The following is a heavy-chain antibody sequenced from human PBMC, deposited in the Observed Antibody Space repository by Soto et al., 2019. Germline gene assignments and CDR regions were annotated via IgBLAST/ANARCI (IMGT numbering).Heavy chain of an antibody. CDR1: GGSITSGDYY. Sequence: QVQLQESGPGLVKPSQTLSLTCTISGGSITSGDYYWTWIRQFPGKGLEWIAYIYSSGTTHYNPSLKGRATISLDTSNNQSSLEVKSAAAADTAVYYCARMALHLGELSRNWFDPWGQGSLVTVSS. V-gene: IGHV4-31*03. CDR3: ARMALHLGELSRNWFDP. J-gene: IGHJ5*02. CDR2: IYSSGTT. D-gene: IGHD3-16*02.